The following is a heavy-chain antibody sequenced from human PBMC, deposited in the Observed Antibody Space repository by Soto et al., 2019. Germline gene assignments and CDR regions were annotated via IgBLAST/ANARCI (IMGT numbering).Heavy chain of an antibody. D-gene: IGHD4-17*01. CDR1: GCTFTSYG. J-gene: IGHJ3*02. CDR2: ISAYNGNT. V-gene: IGHV1-18*01. CDR3: ARAQDYGDYADAFDI. Sequence: ASVKVSCKASGCTFTSYGISWVRQAPGQGLEWMGWISAYNGNTNYAQKLQGRVTMTTDTSTSTAYMELRSLRSDDTAVYYCARAQDYGDYADAFDIWGQGTMVTVSS.